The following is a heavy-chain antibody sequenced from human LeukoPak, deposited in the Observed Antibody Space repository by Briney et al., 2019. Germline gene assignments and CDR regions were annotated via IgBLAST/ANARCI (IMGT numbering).Heavy chain of an antibody. Sequence: GGSLRLSCAASGFTFRNYAMSWVRQAPGKGLEWVSALSGSGDITYYADSVKGRFTISRDNSKNTLYLHMNSLRADDTAVYYCARGGSCSGGNCKYPRKEIGYWGQGTLVTVSS. CDR2: LSGSGDIT. V-gene: IGHV3-23*01. CDR3: ARGGSCSGGNCKYPRKEIGY. D-gene: IGHD2-15*01. J-gene: IGHJ4*02. CDR1: GFTFRNYA.